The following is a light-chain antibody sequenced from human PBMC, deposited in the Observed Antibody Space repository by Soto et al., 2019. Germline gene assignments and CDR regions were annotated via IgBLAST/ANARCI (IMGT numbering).Light chain of an antibody. Sequence: DIVMTQSPLSLPVTPGEPASISCRSSQSLLHSNGYNYLDWYLQKPGQSPQLLIYLGSNRASGVHHRFSGGGSGTDFTLKISRVEAGDVGVYYCMQALQSPGTFGQGTKLVIK. V-gene: IGKV2-28*01. CDR3: MQALQSPGT. CDR1: QSLLHSNGYNY. J-gene: IGKJ2*02. CDR2: LGS.